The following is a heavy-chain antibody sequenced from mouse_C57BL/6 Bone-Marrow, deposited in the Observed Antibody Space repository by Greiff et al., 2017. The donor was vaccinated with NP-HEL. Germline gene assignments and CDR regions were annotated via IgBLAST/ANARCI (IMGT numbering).Heavy chain of an antibody. CDR3: ARTGRGDFDV. CDR2: IYPGSGST. CDR1: GYTFTSYW. D-gene: IGHD4-1*01. V-gene: IGHV1-55*01. Sequence: VKLQQPGAELVKPGASVKMSCKASGYTFTSYWITWVKQRPGQGLEWIGDIYPGSGSTNYNEKFKSKATLTVDTSSSTAYMQLSSLTSEDSAVYYCARTGRGDFDVWGTGTTVTVSS. J-gene: IGHJ1*03.